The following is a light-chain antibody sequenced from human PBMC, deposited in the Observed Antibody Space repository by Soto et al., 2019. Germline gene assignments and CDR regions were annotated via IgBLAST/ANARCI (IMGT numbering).Light chain of an antibody. V-gene: IGKV3-15*01. CDR3: QHYNNWPPWT. CDR2: GAS. CDR1: QSVSSN. J-gene: IGKJ1*01. Sequence: EIVMTQSPATLSVSPGERATLSCRASQSVSSNLAWYQQKPGQAPRLLIYGASTRASGIPGRFSGSGSGTEFTLTISSLQSEDFAIYYCQHYNNWPPWTFGQGTKVEIK.